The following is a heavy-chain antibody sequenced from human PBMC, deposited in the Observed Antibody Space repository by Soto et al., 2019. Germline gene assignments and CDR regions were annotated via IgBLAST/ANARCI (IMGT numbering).Heavy chain of an antibody. CDR3: ARLPDYFTRSGYYYGVDY. V-gene: IGHV1-69*01. Sequence: QVQLVQSGAEVKKPGSSVKVSCKASGGTFSTYAISCVRQAPGQRLEWMGGIIPMLGTAKYAQKFQGRVTITADQSMTAAYMELSRLGSDDTAVYYCARLPDYFTRSGYYYGVDYWGKGTPVTVSS. J-gene: IGHJ4*02. CDR2: IIPMLGTA. D-gene: IGHD3-22*01. CDR1: GGTFSTYA.